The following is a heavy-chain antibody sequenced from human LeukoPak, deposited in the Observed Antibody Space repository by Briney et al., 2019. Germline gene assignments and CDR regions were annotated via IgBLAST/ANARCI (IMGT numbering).Heavy chain of an antibody. CDR3: ARLGRRGSPSGGYFDY. J-gene: IGHJ4*02. V-gene: IGHV3-21*01. D-gene: IGHD6-6*01. Sequence: PGGSLRLSCAASGFTFSSYSMNWVRQAPGKGLEWVSSISSSSSYIYYADSVKGRFTISRDNAKNSLYLQMNSLRAEDTAVYYCARLGRRGSPSGGYFDYWGQGTLVTVSS. CDR2: ISSSSSYI. CDR1: GFTFSSYS.